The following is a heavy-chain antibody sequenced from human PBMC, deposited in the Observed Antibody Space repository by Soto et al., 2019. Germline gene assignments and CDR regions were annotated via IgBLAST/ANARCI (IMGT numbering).Heavy chain of an antibody. D-gene: IGHD2-8*01. V-gene: IGHV1-46*01. CDR1: GYTFTSYY. CDR3: ARAFNGDGWFDP. CDR2: INPSGGST. Sequence: ASVKVSCKASGYTFTSYYMHWVRQAPGQGLEWMGIINPSGGSTSYAQKFQGRVTMARDTSTSTVYMELSSLRSEDTAVYYCARAFNGDGWFDPWGQGTLVTVSS. J-gene: IGHJ5*02.